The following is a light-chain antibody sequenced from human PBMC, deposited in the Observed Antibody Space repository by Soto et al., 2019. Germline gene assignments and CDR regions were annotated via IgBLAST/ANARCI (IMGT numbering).Light chain of an antibody. CDR2: KAS. CDR1: QSISSY. J-gene: IGKJ1*01. Sequence: DIQMTQSPSSLSASVGDRVTITCRASQSISSYLNWYQQKPGKAPKLLIYKASTLKSGVPSRFSGSGPGTEFTLTISSLQPDDFATYYCQHYNSYSEAFGQGTKVDI. V-gene: IGKV1-5*03. CDR3: QHYNSYSEA.